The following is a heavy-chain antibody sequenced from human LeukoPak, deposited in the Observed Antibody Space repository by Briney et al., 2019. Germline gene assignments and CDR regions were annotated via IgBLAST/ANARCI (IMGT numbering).Heavy chain of an antibody. Sequence: PGGSLRLSCAASGLTFSSYEMNWVRQAPGQGLEWVSYISSSGYTIHYADSVKGRFTISRDNTKNSLYLQMNSLRAEDTAVYFCARAPYYYDSSGYFQHWGQGTLVTVSS. J-gene: IGHJ1*01. CDR1: GLTFSSYE. D-gene: IGHD3-22*01. V-gene: IGHV3-48*03. CDR3: ARAPYYYDSSGYFQH. CDR2: ISSSGYTI.